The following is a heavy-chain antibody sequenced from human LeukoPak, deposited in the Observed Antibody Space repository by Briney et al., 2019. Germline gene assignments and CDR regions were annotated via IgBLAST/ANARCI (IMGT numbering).Heavy chain of an antibody. CDR1: GFTFSSCS. CDR3: AREPNYYDSTSSTLGY. CDR2: ISSSSSTI. D-gene: IGHD3-22*01. V-gene: IGHV3-48*02. Sequence: GGSLRLSCAASGFTFSSCSMNWVRQAPGKGLEWVSYISSSSSTIYYADSVKGRFTISRDNAKNSLYLQMNSLRDEDTAVYYCAREPNYYDSTSSTLGYWGQGTLVTVSS. J-gene: IGHJ4*02.